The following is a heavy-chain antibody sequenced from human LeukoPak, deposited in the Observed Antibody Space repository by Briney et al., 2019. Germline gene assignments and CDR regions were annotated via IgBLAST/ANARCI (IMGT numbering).Heavy chain of an antibody. V-gene: IGHV3-53*01. Sequence: GGSQRLSCAASGFTVSSNYMSWVRLAPGKGLEWISIIYSGGSTYYADSVEGRFTISRDNSKNTLYLQMNSLRAEDTAVYYCARDPGYCSGGSCSSFDYWGQGTLVTVSS. CDR2: IYSGGST. J-gene: IGHJ4*02. D-gene: IGHD2-15*01. CDR1: GFTVSSNY. CDR3: ARDPGYCSGGSCSSFDY.